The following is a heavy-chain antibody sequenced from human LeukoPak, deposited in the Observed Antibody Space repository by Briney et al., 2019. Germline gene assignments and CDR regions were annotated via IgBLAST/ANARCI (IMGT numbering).Heavy chain of an antibody. CDR3: ATELGYGSGRLYGMDV. CDR1: GYTLTELS. Sequence: GASVKVSCKVSGYTLTELSMHWVRQAPGKGLEWMGGFDPEDGETIYAQKFQGRVTMTEDTSTDTAYMELSSLRSEDTAVYYCATELGYGSGRLYGMDVWGQGTTVTVSS. CDR2: FDPEDGET. V-gene: IGHV1-24*01. J-gene: IGHJ6*02. D-gene: IGHD3-10*01.